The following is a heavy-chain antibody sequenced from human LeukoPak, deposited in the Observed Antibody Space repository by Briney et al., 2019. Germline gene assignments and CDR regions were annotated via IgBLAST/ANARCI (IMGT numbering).Heavy chain of an antibody. D-gene: IGHD3-10*01. CDR1: GYTFTGYY. CDR2: INPNSGGT. CDR3: ARTVRGVTLYYFDY. V-gene: IGHV1-2*02. J-gene: IGHJ4*02. Sequence: ASVKVSYKASGYTFTGYYMHWVRQAPGQGLEWMGWINPNSGGTNYAQKFQGRVTMTRDTSISTAYMELSRLRSDDTAVYYCARTVRGVTLYYFDYWGQGTLVTVSS.